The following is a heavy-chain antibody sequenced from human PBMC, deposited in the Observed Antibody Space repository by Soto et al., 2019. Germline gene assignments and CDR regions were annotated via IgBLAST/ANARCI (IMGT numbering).Heavy chain of an antibody. J-gene: IGHJ5*02. V-gene: IGHV4-39*02. CDR1: GGSISSSSYY. D-gene: IGHD1-26*01. Sequence: QLQLQESGPGLVKPSETLSLTCTVSGGSISSSSYYWGWIRQPPGNGLEWIGSIYYSGSTYYNPSLKCRVTISVYTSKHHVSLKLSSVTAADTAVYYCATQEVGGSYVYTFDPWGQGTLVTVSS. CDR3: ATQEVGGSYVYTFDP. CDR2: IYYSGST.